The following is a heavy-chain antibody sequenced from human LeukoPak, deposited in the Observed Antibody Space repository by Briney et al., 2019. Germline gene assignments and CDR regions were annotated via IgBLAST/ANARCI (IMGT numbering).Heavy chain of an antibody. J-gene: IGHJ3*02. CDR2: IYYSGST. Sequence: SETLSLTCTVSGGSISTYYWSWIRQPPGKGLEWIGYIYYSGSTNYNPSLKSRVTISVDTSNNQFSLKLSSVTAADTAVYYCARSRGWDDAFDIWGQGTMVTVSS. CDR3: ARSRGWDDAFDI. V-gene: IGHV4-59*01. D-gene: IGHD1-26*01. CDR1: GGSISTYY.